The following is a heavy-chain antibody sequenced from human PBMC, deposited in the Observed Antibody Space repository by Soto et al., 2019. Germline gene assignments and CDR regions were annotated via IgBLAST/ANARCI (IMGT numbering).Heavy chain of an antibody. Sequence: SETLSLTCTVSGGSINSYYWTWIRQPPGKGLEWVGYVYYTGSTSYNPSLRGRATISLDRSKNQFSLKLTSVTSADTAVYYCTRSITGYAFDIWGQGTMVTVSS. CDR2: VYYTGST. J-gene: IGHJ3*02. CDR3: TRSITGYAFDI. D-gene: IGHD2-8*02. V-gene: IGHV4-59*01. CDR1: GGSINSYY.